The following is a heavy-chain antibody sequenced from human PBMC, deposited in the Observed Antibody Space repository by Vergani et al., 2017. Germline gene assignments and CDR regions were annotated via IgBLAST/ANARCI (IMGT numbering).Heavy chain of an antibody. CDR1: GGSISSGGYY. Sequence: QVQLQESGPGLVKPSQTLSLTCTVSGGSISSGGYYWSWIRQHPGKGLEWIGYIYYSGSTYYNPSLKSRVTISVDTSKNQFSLKLSSVTAADTAVYYCARDGQGVEAATEGWYFDRWGRGTLVTVSS. CDR3: ARDGQGVEAATEGWYFDR. J-gene: IGHJ2*01. CDR2: IYYSGST. V-gene: IGHV4-31*03. D-gene: IGHD2-15*01.